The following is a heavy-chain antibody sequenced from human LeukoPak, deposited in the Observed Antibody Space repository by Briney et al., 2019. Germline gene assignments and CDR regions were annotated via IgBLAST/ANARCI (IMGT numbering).Heavy chain of an antibody. CDR2: ISYDGSNR. CDR3: VRLTAAGRRTDFDY. CDR1: GFTFSSYA. Sequence: GTSLRLSCAASGFTFSSYAMHWVRQAPGKGLEWVAAISYDGSNRYYADSVKGRFTISRDNSKNTLYLQMNSLRTEDTAVYYCVRLTAAGRRTDFDYWGQGTLVTVSS. J-gene: IGHJ4*02. D-gene: IGHD6-13*01. V-gene: IGHV3-30*04.